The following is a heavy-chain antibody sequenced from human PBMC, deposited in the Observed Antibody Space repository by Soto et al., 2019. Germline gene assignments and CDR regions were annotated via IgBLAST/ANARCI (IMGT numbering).Heavy chain of an antibody. V-gene: IGHV1-2*04. CDR1: GYTFTGYY. D-gene: IGHD2-15*01. Sequence: ASVKVSCKASGYTFTGYYMHWVRQAPGQGLEWMGWINPNSGGTSYVQKFQGWVTMTRDTSISTAYLQWSSLKASDTAMYYCATTMDCSGGSSYSTRNYYYSTMDVWGQGTTVTVSS. CDR3: ATTMDCSGGSSYSTRNYYYSTMDV. J-gene: IGHJ6*02. CDR2: INPNSGGT.